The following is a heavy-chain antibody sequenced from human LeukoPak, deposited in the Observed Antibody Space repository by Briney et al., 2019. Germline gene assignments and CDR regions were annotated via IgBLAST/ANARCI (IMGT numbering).Heavy chain of an antibody. D-gene: IGHD6-13*01. CDR3: ARGWYGQLTFDP. J-gene: IGHJ5*02. CDR1: GYTFTSYD. V-gene: IGHV1-8*01. Sequence: ASVKVSCKASGYTFTSYDINWVRQATGQGLKWMGWMNPNSGNTGYAQKFQGRVTMTRNTSISTAYMELSSLRSEDTAVYYCARGWYGQLTFDPWGQGTLVTVSS. CDR2: MNPNSGNT.